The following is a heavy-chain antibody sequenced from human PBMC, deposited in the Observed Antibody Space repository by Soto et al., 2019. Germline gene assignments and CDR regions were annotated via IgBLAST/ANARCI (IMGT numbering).Heavy chain of an antibody. CDR1: GGSFSGYY. D-gene: IGHD6-13*01. CDR2: INHSGST. J-gene: IGHJ4*02. V-gene: IGHV4-34*01. Sequence: QVQLQQWGAGLLKPSETLSLTCAVYGGSFSGYYWSWIRQPPGKGLEWIGEINHSGSTNYNPSLKSRVTISVDTSKNQFSLKLSSVTAADTAVYYCARRAKYSSSWYRFVDYWGQGTLVTVSS. CDR3: ARRAKYSSSWYRFVDY.